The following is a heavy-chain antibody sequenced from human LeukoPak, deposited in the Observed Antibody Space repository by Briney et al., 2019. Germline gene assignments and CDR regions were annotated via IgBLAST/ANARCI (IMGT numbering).Heavy chain of an antibody. Sequence: PSETLSLTCAVHGGSFSGYHWNWIRQSPEKGLEWIGEINDRGRTNYNPSLKSRVSLSVDTSRKEFSLKLSAVTAADTAVCYCERDPTTVTTLPYYFDFWGQGTLVTVSS. CDR2: INDRGRT. CDR1: GGSFSGYH. V-gene: IGHV4-34*01. D-gene: IGHD4-17*01. CDR3: ERDPTTVTTLPYYFDF. J-gene: IGHJ4*02.